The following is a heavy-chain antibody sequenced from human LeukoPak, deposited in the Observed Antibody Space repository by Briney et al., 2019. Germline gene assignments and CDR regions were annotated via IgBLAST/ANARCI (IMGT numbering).Heavy chain of an antibody. CDR3: ARNTRDSSGWYPTIDY. CDR1: GYTFTAYY. D-gene: IGHD6-19*01. J-gene: IGHJ4*02. CDR2: INPNSGAT. Sequence: GASVKVSCKASGYTFTAYYIHWLRLAPGQGLEWMGWINPNSGATNYAQKFQDRVTVTRDTSISTAYMDLSRLRSDDTAVYYCARNTRDSSGWYPTIDYWGQGTLVTVSS. V-gene: IGHV1-2*02.